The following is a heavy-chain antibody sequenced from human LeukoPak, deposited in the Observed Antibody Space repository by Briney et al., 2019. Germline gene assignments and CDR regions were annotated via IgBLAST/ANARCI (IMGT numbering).Heavy chain of an antibody. CDR1: GFILSSNY. Sequence: GGSLRLSCAASGFILSSNYMSWVRQAPGKGLEWVSVIYSGGGTYYADSVKGRFTISRDNSKNTVYLQMNSLRAEDTAVYYCATETDDYWGQGTLVTVSS. V-gene: IGHV3-66*01. D-gene: IGHD2-21*02. CDR2: IYSGGGT. J-gene: IGHJ4*02. CDR3: ATETDDY.